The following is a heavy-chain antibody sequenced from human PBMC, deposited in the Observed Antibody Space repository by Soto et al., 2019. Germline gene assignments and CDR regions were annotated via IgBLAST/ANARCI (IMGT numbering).Heavy chain of an antibody. J-gene: IGHJ4*02. Sequence: QVQLVQSGAEVKKPGASVKVSCKASGYTFTSYYMHWVRQAPVQGLEWMGIINPSGGSTSYAQKYQGRVTMTRDKSTSTVYMELSSLRSEDTAVYYCARAMTPVRHWNDAVDYWGQGTLVTVSA. D-gene: IGHD1-1*01. CDR3: ARAMTPVRHWNDAVDY. CDR1: GYTFTSYY. CDR2: INPSGGST. V-gene: IGHV1-46*01.